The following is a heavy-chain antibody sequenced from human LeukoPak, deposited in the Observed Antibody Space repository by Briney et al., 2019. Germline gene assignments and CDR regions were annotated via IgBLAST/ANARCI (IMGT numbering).Heavy chain of an antibody. CDR3: ARLTYYGSGSYYYFDF. CDR1: GGSLSGYY. J-gene: IGHJ4*02. Sequence: SETLSLTCTVSGGSLSGYYWSWVRQPAGKGLEWIGRIYTSGSTNYHPSLKSRVTMSVDTSKNQSSLKLSSVTAADTAVYFCARLTYYGSGSYYYFDFWGQGTLVTVSS. CDR2: IYTSGST. D-gene: IGHD3-10*01. V-gene: IGHV4-4*07.